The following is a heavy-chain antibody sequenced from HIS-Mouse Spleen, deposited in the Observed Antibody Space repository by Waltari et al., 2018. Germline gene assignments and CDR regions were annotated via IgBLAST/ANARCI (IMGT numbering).Heavy chain of an antibody. J-gene: IGHJ4*02. CDR2: INHSGST. CDR1: GGSFSGYY. CDR3: ARVGYCSGGSCYYFDY. V-gene: IGHV4-34*01. Sequence: QVQLQQWGAGLLKPSETLSLTCAVYGGSFSGYYWSWISQPPGKGLEWIGEINHSGSTNYNPSLKSRVTISVDTSKNQFSLKLSSVTAADTAVYYCARVGYCSGGSCYYFDYWGQGTLVTVSS. D-gene: IGHD2-15*01.